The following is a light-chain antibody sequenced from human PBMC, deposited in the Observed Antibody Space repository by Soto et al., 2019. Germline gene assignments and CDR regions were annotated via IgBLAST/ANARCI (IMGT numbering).Light chain of an antibody. CDR3: QQSYSTPQMYT. J-gene: IGKJ2*01. CDR2: AAS. V-gene: IGKV1-39*01. Sequence: DIQMTQSPSSLSASIGDRVTITCRASQSIGSHLNWFQKKAGKAPKLLIYAASSLQTGVPSRFSGSGSGTDFTLTISSLQPEDFATYYCQQSYSTPQMYTFGQGTKLEIK. CDR1: QSIGSH.